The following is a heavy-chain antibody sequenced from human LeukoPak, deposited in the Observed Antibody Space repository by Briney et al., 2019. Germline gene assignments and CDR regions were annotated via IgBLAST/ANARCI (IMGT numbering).Heavy chain of an antibody. CDR2: SRNKANSYTT. Sequence: GGSLRLSCVASGFTFSDHYMDWVRQTPGKGLEWVGRSRNKANSYTTEYAASVKGRFSISRDDSKNSLFLQMNSLETDDTAVYYCTRASLSGSYFFYWGQGALVTVSS. CDR1: GFTFSDHY. V-gene: IGHV3-72*01. J-gene: IGHJ4*02. D-gene: IGHD1-26*01. CDR3: TRASLSGSYFFY.